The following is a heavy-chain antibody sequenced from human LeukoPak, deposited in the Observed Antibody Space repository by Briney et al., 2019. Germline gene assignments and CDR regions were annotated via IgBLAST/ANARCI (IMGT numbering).Heavy chain of an antibody. V-gene: IGHV3-74*01. Sequence: PGGSLRLSCAASGFTFSSYWMNWVRQAPGKGLVWISRINNYGRSTSYGDSVKGRFTISRDNAKNTLYLQMNSLRAEDTAVYYCARDGLLWFGELSYYYYGMDVWGQGTTVTVSS. CDR2: INNYGRST. D-gene: IGHD3-10*01. J-gene: IGHJ6*02. CDR3: ARDGLLWFGELSYYYYGMDV. CDR1: GFTFSSYW.